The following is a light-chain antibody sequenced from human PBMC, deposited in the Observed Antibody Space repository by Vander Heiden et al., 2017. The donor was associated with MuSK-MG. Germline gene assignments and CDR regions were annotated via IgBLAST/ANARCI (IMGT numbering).Light chain of an antibody. CDR2: DVS. CDR1: SSNVGGYNY. V-gene: IGLV2-14*01. J-gene: IGLJ3*02. Sequence: QSALTQPASVSGSPGQSITISCTGTSSNVGGYNYVSWFQQHPGKGPKRMIYDVSNRPSGVSNRFSGSKSGNTASLTISGLQAEDEADYYCSSYTSGSVWVFGGGTKLTGL. CDR3: SSYTSGSVWV.